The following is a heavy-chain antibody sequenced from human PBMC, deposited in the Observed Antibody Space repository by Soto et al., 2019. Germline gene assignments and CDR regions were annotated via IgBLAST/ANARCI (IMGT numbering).Heavy chain of an antibody. V-gene: IGHV3-30-3*01. Sequence: GGSLRLSCAASGFTFSSYAMHWVRQAPGKGLEWVAVISYDGSNKYYTDSVKGRFTISRDNSKNTLYLQMNSLRAEDTAVYYCARVPRGVVAAPRPYYGMDVWGQGTTVTGSS. J-gene: IGHJ6*02. CDR3: ARVPRGVVAAPRPYYGMDV. D-gene: IGHD2-15*01. CDR1: GFTFSSYA. CDR2: ISYDGSNK.